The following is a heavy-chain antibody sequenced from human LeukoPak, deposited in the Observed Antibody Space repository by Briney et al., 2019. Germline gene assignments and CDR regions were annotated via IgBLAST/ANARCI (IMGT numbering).Heavy chain of an antibody. J-gene: IGHJ4*02. V-gene: IGHV4-30-4*01. Sequence: SQTLSLTCTVSGASINSGDYYWSWIRQPPGKGLEWIGYISHSGSTYFNPPLKSRVTISVDTSKNQFSLKLSSVTAADTAVYYCARAVVAGFVDYWGQGTLVTVSS. CDR2: ISHSGST. CDR3: ARAVVAGFVDY. D-gene: IGHD6-19*01. CDR1: GASINSGDYY.